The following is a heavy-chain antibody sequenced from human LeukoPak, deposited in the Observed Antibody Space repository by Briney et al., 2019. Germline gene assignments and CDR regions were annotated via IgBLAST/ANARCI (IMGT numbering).Heavy chain of an antibody. CDR2: IYYSGSS. D-gene: IGHD5-24*01. Sequence: PSETLSLTCTVSGGSINNGGYYWSCIRQRPGKGLEWIGYIYYSGSSYYNPSLRSRVTISVDTSKNHFSLKLSSVTAADTAVYYCARNRDGYNSFDYWGQGTLVTVSS. V-gene: IGHV4-31*03. CDR3: ARNRDGYNSFDY. J-gene: IGHJ4*02. CDR1: GGSINNGGYY.